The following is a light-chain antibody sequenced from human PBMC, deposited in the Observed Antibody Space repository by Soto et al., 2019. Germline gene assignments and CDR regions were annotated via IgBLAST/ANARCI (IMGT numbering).Light chain of an antibody. CDR3: QQRSNWPPIN. CDR1: QSIRDT. J-gene: IGKJ5*01. Sequence: EIVMTQSQATLSVSPVGRSTIYCMASQSIRDTLAWYQQKPGQAPRLLIYDASNRATGIPARFSGSGSGTDFTLTISSPEPEDFAVYYCQQRSNWPPINCGQGKRREIK. CDR2: DAS. V-gene: IGKV3-11*01.